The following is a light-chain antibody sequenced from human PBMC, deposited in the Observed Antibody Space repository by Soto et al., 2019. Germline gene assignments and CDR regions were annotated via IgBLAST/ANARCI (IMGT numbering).Light chain of an antibody. CDR1: SSDVGSYNY. CDR2: EVS. J-gene: IGLJ1*01. V-gene: IGLV2-14*01. Sequence: QSALTQPASVSGSPGQSITISCTGTSSDVGSYNYVSWYQQHPRKAPKLMIYEVSNRPSGVSNRFSGSKSGNTASLTISGLQPEDDADYYCSSYTSGSTPYVFGTGTKVTVL. CDR3: SSYTSGSTPYV.